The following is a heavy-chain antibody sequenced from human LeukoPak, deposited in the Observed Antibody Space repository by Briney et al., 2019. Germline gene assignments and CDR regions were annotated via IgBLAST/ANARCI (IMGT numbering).Heavy chain of an antibody. CDR1: GASISSSRYY. D-gene: IGHD5-18*01. J-gene: IGHJ3*02. CDR2: VYASGST. CDR3: ARVWLDAFDI. V-gene: IGHV4-61*02. Sequence: PSETLSLTCTVSGASISSSRYYWSWIRQPAGKGLEWIGRVYASGSTNYNPSLKSRVTISIDTSKNQFSLKLTSVTPEDTAVYYCARVWLDAFDIWGQGTMVTVSS.